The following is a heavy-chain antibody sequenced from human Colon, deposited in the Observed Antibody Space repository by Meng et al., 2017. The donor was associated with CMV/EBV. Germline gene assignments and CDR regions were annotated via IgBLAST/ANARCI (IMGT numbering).Heavy chain of an antibody. CDR3: AKDRGYSDYYYYGMDV. Sequence: SCKASGYTFTAYYMHWVRQAPGKGLEWVAFILFDGSKEYYGDSVKGRFTISRDNSKNTMYLQMSTLRVEDTAVYYCAKDRGYSDYYYYGMDVWGQGTTVTVSS. CDR2: ILFDGSKE. V-gene: IGHV3-30*02. J-gene: IGHJ6*02. CDR1: GYTFTAYY. D-gene: IGHD1-26*01.